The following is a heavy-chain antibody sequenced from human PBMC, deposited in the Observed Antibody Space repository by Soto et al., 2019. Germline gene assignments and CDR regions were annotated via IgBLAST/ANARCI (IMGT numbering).Heavy chain of an antibody. V-gene: IGHV3-30*18. CDR2: VSHDGSLY. CDR1: GFTFSSCA. Sequence: QVQLVESGGGVVQPGGSLRLSCAASGFTFSSCAMHWVRQVPGKGLEWLAVVSHDGSLYPYADSVKGRFSISRDNSRNTLYLQMNSLRPADTAVYYCVKDRSDTWSFDYWGQGTLVTVSS. D-gene: IGHD2-8*02. J-gene: IGHJ4*02. CDR3: VKDRSDTWSFDY.